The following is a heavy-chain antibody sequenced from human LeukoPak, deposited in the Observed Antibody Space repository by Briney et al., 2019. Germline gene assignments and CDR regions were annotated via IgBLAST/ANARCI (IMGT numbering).Heavy chain of an antibody. D-gene: IGHD6-19*01. CDR3: ARLHNDVQGLSVSGADY. CDR2: VSSSGRTI. J-gene: IGHJ4*02. Sequence: GGSLRLSCAASGFTFSSYEMNWVRQAPGRGLEWASYVSSSGRTIYYADPVKGRFTISRDNAKNSLYLQMNSLRAEDTAVYYCARLHNDVQGLSVSGADYWGQGTLVTVSS. V-gene: IGHV3-48*03. CDR1: GFTFSSYE.